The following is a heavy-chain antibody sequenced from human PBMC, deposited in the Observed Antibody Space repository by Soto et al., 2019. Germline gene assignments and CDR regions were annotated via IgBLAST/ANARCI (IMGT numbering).Heavy chain of an antibody. CDR1: GYTFTSYG. CDR2: ISAYNGNT. V-gene: IGHV1-18*01. J-gene: IGHJ5*02. Sequence: QVQLVQSGAEVKKPGASVKVSCKASGYTFTSYGISWVRQAPGQGLEWMGWISAYNGNTNYAQKLQGRVTMTTDTSKRTAYMELRSLRSDGKAVYYCARDQAGHPRSRFDPRGQGALVTVSS. CDR3: ARDQAGHPRSRFDP.